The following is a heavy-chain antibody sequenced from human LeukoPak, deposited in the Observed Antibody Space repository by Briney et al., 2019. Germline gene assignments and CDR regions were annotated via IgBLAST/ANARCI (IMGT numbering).Heavy chain of an antibody. Sequence: SETLSLTCSVSGGSISRSSYYWGWIRQPPGKGLEWIGSIYYSGSTYYNPSLKSRVTMSVDTSKNQFSLKLNSVTAADTAVYYCARSIEDIVVVVTTTDYYFYMDVWGKGTTVTVSS. CDR2: IYYSGST. CDR1: GGSISRSSYY. D-gene: IGHD2-15*01. J-gene: IGHJ6*03. V-gene: IGHV4-39*01. CDR3: ARSIEDIVVVVTTTDYYFYMDV.